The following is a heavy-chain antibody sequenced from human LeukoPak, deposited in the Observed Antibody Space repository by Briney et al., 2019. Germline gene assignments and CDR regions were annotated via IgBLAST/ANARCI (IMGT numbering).Heavy chain of an antibody. V-gene: IGHV3-30-3*01. D-gene: IGHD3-3*01. Sequence: PGGSLRLSCAASGFTFSSYAMHWVRQAPGKGLEWVAVISYDGCNKYYADSVKGRFTISRDNSKNTLYLQMNSLRAEDTAVYYCARDQRFLEWLLYGYFDYWGQGTLVTVSS. CDR1: GFTFSSYA. CDR2: ISYDGCNK. J-gene: IGHJ4*02. CDR3: ARDQRFLEWLLYGYFDY.